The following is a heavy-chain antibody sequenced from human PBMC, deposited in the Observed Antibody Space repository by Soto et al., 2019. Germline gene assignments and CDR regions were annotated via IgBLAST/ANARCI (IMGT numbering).Heavy chain of an antibody. CDR2: IYYSGST. CDR1: GGSISSYY. CDR3: ARLGANAYCGGDCYLDP. V-gene: IGHV4-59*01. Sequence: QVQLQESGPGLVKPSETLSLTCTVSGGSISSYYWSWIRQPPGKGLECIGYIYYSGSTNYNPSLKSRATIAGDTSKNPFPLKLNPVPAAEPAVYYCARLGANAYCGGDCYLDPWGQGTLVTVSS. J-gene: IGHJ5*02. D-gene: IGHD2-21*02.